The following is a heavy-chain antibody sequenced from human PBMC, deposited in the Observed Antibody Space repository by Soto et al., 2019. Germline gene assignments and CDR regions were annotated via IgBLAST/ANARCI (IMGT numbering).Heavy chain of an antibody. V-gene: IGHV3-23*01. D-gene: IGHD4-17*01. CDR2: ISGSGGRT. Sequence: EVHLLESGGDLVQPGGSLRLSCAASGFTFSSYDMSWVLQAPGKGLEWVSAISGSGGRTDYADSVKGRFSISRDNSKNTLLLQMNSLRVEDTAVYYCARDPYGDYVWDYWGQGTLVTVSS. CDR1: GFTFSSYD. J-gene: IGHJ4*02. CDR3: ARDPYGDYVWDY.